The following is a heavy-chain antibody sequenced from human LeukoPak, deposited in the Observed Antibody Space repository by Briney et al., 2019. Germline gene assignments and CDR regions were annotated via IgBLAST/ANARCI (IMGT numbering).Heavy chain of an antibody. Sequence: GGSLRLSCAASGFTVSGNYMSWVRQAPGKGLEWVSVLYSTGTTYYADSVKGRFTISRDNSKNTLYLRMNSLRAEDTAVYYCAKQGGTTLRFLEWYDYWGQGTLVTVSS. CDR3: AKQGGTTLRFLEWYDY. D-gene: IGHD3-3*01. V-gene: IGHV3-53*01. CDR2: LYSTGTT. J-gene: IGHJ4*02. CDR1: GFTVSGNY.